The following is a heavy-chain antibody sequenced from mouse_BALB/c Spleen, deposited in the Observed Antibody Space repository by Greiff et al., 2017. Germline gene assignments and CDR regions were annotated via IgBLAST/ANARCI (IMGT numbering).Heavy chain of an antibody. Sequence: EVKVVESGAELVRSGASVKLSCTASGFNIKDYYMHWVKQRPEQGLEWIGWIDPENGDTEYAPKFQGKATMTVDKSSSTAYMQLSSLTSEDSAVYYCARVTTVVFDYWGQGTTLTVSS. CDR2: IDPENGDT. J-gene: IGHJ2*01. D-gene: IGHD1-1*01. CDR1: GFNIKDYY. CDR3: ARVTTVVFDY. V-gene: IGHV14-4*02.